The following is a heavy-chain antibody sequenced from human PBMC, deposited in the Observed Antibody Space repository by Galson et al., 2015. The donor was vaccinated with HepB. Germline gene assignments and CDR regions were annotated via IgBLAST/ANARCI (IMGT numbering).Heavy chain of an antibody. Sequence: SLRLSCAASGFTFSSYGMHWVRQAPGKGLEWVAVISYDGSNKYYADSVKGRFTISRDNSKNTLYLQMKSLRAEDTAVYYCARDRGLGELLYGWLGGYSDYWGQGTLVPVSS. CDR3: ARDRGLGELLYGWLGGYSDY. V-gene: IGHV3-30*03. CDR2: ISYDGSNK. J-gene: IGHJ4*02. D-gene: IGHD3-10*01. CDR1: GFTFSSYG.